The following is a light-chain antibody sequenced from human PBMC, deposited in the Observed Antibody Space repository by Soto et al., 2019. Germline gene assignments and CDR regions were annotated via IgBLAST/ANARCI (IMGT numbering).Light chain of an antibody. Sequence: EIVLTQSPGALSLSPGERATLSCGASQSASSSYLAWYQQKPGQAPRLLIYGASTRATGIPDRFSGSGSGTDFTLTISRLEPEDFAVYYCQQYGSSPRTFGQGTKVEIK. CDR3: QQYGSSPRT. V-gene: IGKV3-20*01. J-gene: IGKJ1*01. CDR2: GAS. CDR1: QSASSSY.